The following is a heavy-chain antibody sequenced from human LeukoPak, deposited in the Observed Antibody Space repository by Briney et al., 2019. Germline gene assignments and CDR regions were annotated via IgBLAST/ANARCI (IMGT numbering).Heavy chain of an antibody. J-gene: IGHJ4*02. V-gene: IGHV4-34*01. CDR3: ARWSHWSAVAGRNFDY. D-gene: IGHD6-19*01. CDR2: INHSGST. CDR1: GGSFSGYY. Sequence: SETLSLTCAVYGGSFSGYYWSWIRQPPGKGLEWTGEINHSGSTNYNPSLKSRVTISVDTSKNQFSLKLSSVTAADTAVYYCARWSHWSAVAGRNFDYWGQGTLVTVSS.